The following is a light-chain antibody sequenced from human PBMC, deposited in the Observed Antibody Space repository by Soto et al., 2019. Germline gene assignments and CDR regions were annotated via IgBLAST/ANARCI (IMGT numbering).Light chain of an antibody. V-gene: IGKV3-11*01. CDR3: QQRSSWPS. J-gene: IGKJ5*01. Sequence: EIVMTQSPGTLSLSPGERATLSCRASQSVNSYLAWYQQKPGQAPRLLIYDASNRATGIPARFSGSGSGTDFTLTISSLEPEDFAVYHCQQRSSWPSFGQGTRLEI. CDR2: DAS. CDR1: QSVNSY.